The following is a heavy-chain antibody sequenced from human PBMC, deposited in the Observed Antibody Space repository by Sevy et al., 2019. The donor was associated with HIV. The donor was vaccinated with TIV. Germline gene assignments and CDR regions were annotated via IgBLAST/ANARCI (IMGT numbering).Heavy chain of an antibody. Sequence: GESLKISCAASGFTFSAFSMHWVRQAPGKGLEWVATIPYDGSNDHYADSVKGRFTISRDNSKSSLYLQMNSLRGEDTAVYYCALERLSSNVAEYFQNWGQGTLVTVSS. CDR2: IPYDGSND. V-gene: IGHV3-30-3*01. J-gene: IGHJ1*01. CDR1: GFTFSAFS. CDR3: ALERLSSNVAEYFQN. D-gene: IGHD1-1*01.